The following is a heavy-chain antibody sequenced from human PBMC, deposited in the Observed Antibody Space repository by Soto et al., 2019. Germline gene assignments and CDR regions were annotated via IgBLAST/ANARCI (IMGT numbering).Heavy chain of an antibody. Sequence: EVQLLESGGGLVQPGGSLRLSCAASGFTFNTYVMNWVRQAPGKGLEWVSTISYSADKTHYADSVKGRFTISRDNSRDTLLLQMKSLTADDAAVYYCARRARTATTNWGAFDVWGQGTMVTVSS. CDR2: ISYSADKT. CDR3: ARRARTATTNWGAFDV. V-gene: IGHV3-23*01. CDR1: GFTFNTYV. J-gene: IGHJ3*01. D-gene: IGHD1-7*01.